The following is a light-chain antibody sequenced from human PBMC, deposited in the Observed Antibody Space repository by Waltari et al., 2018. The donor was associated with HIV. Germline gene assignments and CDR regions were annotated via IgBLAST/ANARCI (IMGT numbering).Light chain of an antibody. J-gene: IGLJ3*02. CDR1: ALPKKF. CDR2: KDR. CDR3: QSAASTSTSWV. Sequence: SYELTQTPSVSVSPGQTARITCSGDALPKKFAYWYQQKPGQAPGLVIYKDRERPPGLPVRFSGSSSGTTVTLTISGVQAEDEADYYCQSAASTSTSWVFGGGTKLTVL. V-gene: IGLV3-25*03.